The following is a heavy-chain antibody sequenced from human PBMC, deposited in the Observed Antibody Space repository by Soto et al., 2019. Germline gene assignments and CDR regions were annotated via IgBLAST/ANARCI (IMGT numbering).Heavy chain of an antibody. CDR3: AREKGDIVVVLAADREHNWFDP. CDR1: GGTFRSYA. Sequence: QVQLVQSGAEVKKPGSSVKVSCNASGGTFRSYAISWVRQDPGQGLEWMGGIIPIFGTANYAHKCQGRVTITADESTSTADMELSSLRSEDTAVYYCAREKGDIVVVLAADREHNWFDPWGQGTLDIVSS. J-gene: IGHJ5*02. D-gene: IGHD2-15*01. V-gene: IGHV1-69*01. CDR2: IIPIFGTA.